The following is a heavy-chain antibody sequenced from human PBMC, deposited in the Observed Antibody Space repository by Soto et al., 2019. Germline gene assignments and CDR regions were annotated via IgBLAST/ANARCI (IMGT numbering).Heavy chain of an antibody. CDR1: GFSLSTSGVG. J-gene: IGHJ6*03. D-gene: IGHD5-12*01. CDR2: IYWDDDK. CDR3: AHSAEIYEPAEIGYYMDV. Sequence: SGPTLVNPTQTLTLTCTFSGFSLSTSGVGVGWIRQPPGKALEWLALIYWDDDKRYSPSLKSRLTITKDTSKNQVVLTMTNMDPVDTATYYCAHSAEIYEPAEIGYYMDVWGKGTTVTVSS. V-gene: IGHV2-5*02.